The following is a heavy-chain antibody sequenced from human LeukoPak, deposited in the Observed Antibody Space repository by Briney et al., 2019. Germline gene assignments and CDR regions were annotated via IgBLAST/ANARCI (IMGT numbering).Heavy chain of an antibody. V-gene: IGHV3-64*01. Sequence: GGSLRLSCAASGFTFSSYSMHWVRQAPGKGLEYVSTISSDGGIIYYANSVKGRFTISTDTSTSTAYMELRSLRSDDTAVYYCARALSGYQLLLGWFDPWGQGTLVTVSS. CDR2: ISSDGGII. CDR1: GFTFSSYS. CDR3: ARALSGYQLLLGWFDP. J-gene: IGHJ5*02. D-gene: IGHD2-2*01.